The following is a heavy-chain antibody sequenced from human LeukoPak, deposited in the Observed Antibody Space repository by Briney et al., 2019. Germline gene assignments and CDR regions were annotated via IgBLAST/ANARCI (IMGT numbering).Heavy chain of an antibody. CDR2: IERNTHGGTA. V-gene: IGHV3-15*04. CDR1: GFTFSDAW. CDR3: TTGYGTIDF. J-gene: IGHJ4*02. D-gene: IGHD4-17*01. Sequence: GGSLRLSCVVSGFTFSDAWMSWVRQAPGKGLECLGRIERNTHGGTADYAAPVKGRFSISRDDSTNTLFLRMDSLKTEDTAVYYCTTGYGTIDFWGQGTLVTVSS.